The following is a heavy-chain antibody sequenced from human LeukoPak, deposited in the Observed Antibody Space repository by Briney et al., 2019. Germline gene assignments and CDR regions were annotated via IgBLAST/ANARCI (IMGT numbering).Heavy chain of an antibody. Sequence: GGSLRLSCAASGFTFSSYGMSWVRQAPGKGLEWVAVISYDGSNKYYADSVKGRFTISRDNSKNTLYLQMNSLRAEDTAVYYCARGLLWFGPQPNWFDPWGQGTLVTVSS. CDR3: ARGLLWFGPQPNWFDP. J-gene: IGHJ5*02. V-gene: IGHV3-30*03. CDR1: GFTFSSYG. CDR2: ISYDGSNK. D-gene: IGHD3-10*01.